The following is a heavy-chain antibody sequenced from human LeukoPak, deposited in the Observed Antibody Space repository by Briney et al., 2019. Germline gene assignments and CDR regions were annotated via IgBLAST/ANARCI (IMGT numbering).Heavy chain of an antibody. CDR2: INPNSGGT. J-gene: IGHJ6*02. D-gene: IGHD5-12*01. Sequence: ASVKVSCKASGYTFTGYYMHWVRQAPGQGLEWMGRINPNSGGTNYAQKFQGRVTMTRDTSISTAYMELSRLRSDDTAVYYCARNQRGYGSSYYYYGMDVWGQGTTVTVSS. CDR3: ARNQRGYGSSYYYYGMDV. V-gene: IGHV1-2*06. CDR1: GYTFTGYY.